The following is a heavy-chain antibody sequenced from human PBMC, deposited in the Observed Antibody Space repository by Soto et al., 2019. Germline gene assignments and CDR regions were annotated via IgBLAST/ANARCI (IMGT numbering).Heavy chain of an antibody. J-gene: IGHJ4*02. CDR3: AKQEGLHLGELSPLSDY. CDR1: GFTFSSYG. V-gene: IGHV3-30*18. Sequence: QVQLVESGGGVVQPGRSLRLSCAASGFTFSSYGMHWVRQAPGKGLEWVAVISYDGSNKYYADSVKGRFTISRDNSKNTLYLQMNSLRAEDTAVYYCAKQEGLHLGELSPLSDYWGQGTLVTVSS. D-gene: IGHD3-16*02. CDR2: ISYDGSNK.